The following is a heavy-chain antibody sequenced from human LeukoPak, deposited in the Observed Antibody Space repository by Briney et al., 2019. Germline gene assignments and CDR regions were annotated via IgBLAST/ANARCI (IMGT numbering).Heavy chain of an antibody. J-gene: IGHJ6*02. CDR3: ARAGSSWHYYYYGMDV. CDR1: GGSISSYY. Sequence: PSETLSLTCTVSGGSISSYYWSWIRQPPGKGLEWIGYIYYSGSTNYNPSLKSRVTISVDTSKNQFSLKLSSVTAADTAVYYCARAGSSWHYYYYGMDVWGQGTTVTVSS. D-gene: IGHD6-13*01. CDR2: IYYSGST. V-gene: IGHV4-59*01.